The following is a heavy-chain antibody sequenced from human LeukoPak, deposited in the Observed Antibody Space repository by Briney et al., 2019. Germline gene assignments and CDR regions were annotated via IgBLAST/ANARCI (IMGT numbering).Heavy chain of an antibody. CDR1: GLTSITYA. CDR2: FRVIGVTT. J-gene: IGHJ3*02. D-gene: IGHD3-9*01. V-gene: IGHV3-48*04. Sequence: GGSLRLSCAPSGLTSITYAMIWVAQAPGRGLGGVSTFRVIGVTTHYAESVKGRFTISRDNAKTSLYLQMNSLRAEYTAVYYCARDPTYVLRYFDVGDAFDIWGQGTMVTVSS. CDR3: ARDPTYVLRYFDVGDAFDI.